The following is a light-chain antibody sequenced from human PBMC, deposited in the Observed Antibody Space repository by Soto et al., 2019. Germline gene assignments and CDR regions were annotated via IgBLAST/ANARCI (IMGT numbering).Light chain of an antibody. CDR3: CSYAGSYFFV. V-gene: IGLV2-11*01. J-gene: IGLJ1*01. Sequence: QSALTQPRSVSGSPGQSVTISCTGTSSDVGGYNYVSWYQQHPGKAPKLILYDVTKRPSGVPDRFSGSKSGNKASLTISGLQAEDAADYHCCSYAGSYFFVFGTGTKVTVL. CDR1: SSDVGGYNY. CDR2: DVT.